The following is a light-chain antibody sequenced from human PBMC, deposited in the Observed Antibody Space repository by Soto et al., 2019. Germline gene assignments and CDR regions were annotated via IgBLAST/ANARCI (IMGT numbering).Light chain of an antibody. J-gene: IGKJ5*01. CDR2: DAS. CDR1: QSVSIY. CDR3: QQRSNWPPTIT. Sequence: EIVLAQSPATRSLSPGERATLSCRASQSVSIYLAWYQQKPGQAPRLLIYDASNRATGIPARFSGSGSGTDIALIISSLDPEDYAVYYCQQRSNWPPTITFGQGTRLEIK. V-gene: IGKV3-11*01.